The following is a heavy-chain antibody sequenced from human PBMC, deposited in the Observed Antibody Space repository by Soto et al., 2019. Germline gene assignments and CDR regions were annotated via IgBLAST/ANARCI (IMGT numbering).Heavy chain of an antibody. Sequence: GGSLRLSCAASGFTFSSYAMHWVRQAPGKGLEWVAVISYDGSNKYYADSVKGRFTISRDNSKNTLYLQMNSLRAEDTAVYYCASGAVELPLDYWGQGTLVTVSP. CDR3: ASGAVELPLDY. J-gene: IGHJ4*02. D-gene: IGHD1-26*01. V-gene: IGHV3-30-3*01. CDR2: ISYDGSNK. CDR1: GFTFSSYA.